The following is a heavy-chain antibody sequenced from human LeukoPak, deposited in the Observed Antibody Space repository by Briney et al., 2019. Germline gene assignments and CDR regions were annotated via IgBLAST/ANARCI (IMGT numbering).Heavy chain of an antibody. Sequence: GESLKISCKGSGYSLTTYWIAWVRQMPRKGLEWIGIISPGDSEPRYSPSFQGLVTISADKSISTAYLQWNSLQASDTAMYYCARSRYSYGQDFDCWGQGTLVTVSS. CDR1: GYSLTTYW. V-gene: IGHV5-51*01. J-gene: IGHJ4*02. CDR3: ARSRYSYGQDFDC. D-gene: IGHD5-18*01. CDR2: ISPGDSEP.